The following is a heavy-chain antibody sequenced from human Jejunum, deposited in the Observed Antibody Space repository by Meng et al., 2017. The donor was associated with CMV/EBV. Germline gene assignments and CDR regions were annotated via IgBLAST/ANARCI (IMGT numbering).Heavy chain of an antibody. Sequence: QVQLVQSGXEVKTXXXSVKVSCXAFGYTFTDYYIHWVRQAPGQGLEWMGWINPNSGGTYYALKFQGRVTMTGDTSAGTAYMELKWLESDDTAVYYCARDRAKLTWFEGSDNWGQGTLVTVSS. V-gene: IGHV1-2*02. CDR1: GYTFTDYY. CDR2: INPNSGGT. CDR3: ARDRAKLTWFEGSDN. D-gene: IGHD3-10*01. J-gene: IGHJ4*02.